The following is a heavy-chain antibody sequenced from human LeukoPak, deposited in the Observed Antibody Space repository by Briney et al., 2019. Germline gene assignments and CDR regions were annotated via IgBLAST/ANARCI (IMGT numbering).Heavy chain of an antibody. V-gene: IGHV3-23*01. CDR3: AKDPLLNYYDSSGDRY. J-gene: IGHJ4*02. CDR1: GFTFSSYG. CDR2: ISGSSGRT. D-gene: IGHD3-22*01. Sequence: GGSLRLSCAASGFTFSSYGMSWIRQAPGKGLEWVSAISGSSGRTYYADSVKGRFTISRDNSKNTLYLQMNSLRAEDTAVYYCAKDPLLNYYDSSGDRYWGQGTLVTVSS.